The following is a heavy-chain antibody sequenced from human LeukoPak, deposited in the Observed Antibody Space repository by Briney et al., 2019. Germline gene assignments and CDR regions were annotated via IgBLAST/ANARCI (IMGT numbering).Heavy chain of an antibody. CDR3: ARGGLEAVGNALDI. D-gene: IGHD1-1*01. CDR1: GGSFSGYY. V-gene: IGHV4-34*01. CDR2: INHSGST. J-gene: IGHJ3*02. Sequence: SETLSLTCAVCGGSFSGYYWSWIRQPPGKGLEWSGEINHSGSTNYNPSLKSRVTISVDTSKNQFSLKLSSVTAADTAVYYCARGGLEAVGNALDIWGQGAMVTVSS.